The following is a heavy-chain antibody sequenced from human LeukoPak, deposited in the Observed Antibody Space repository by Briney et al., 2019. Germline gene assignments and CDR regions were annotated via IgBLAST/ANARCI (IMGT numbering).Heavy chain of an antibody. Sequence: PSETLSLTCGVSGYSISSGYYWGWIRQPPGKGLEWIGTIYHNGGTFYNSSLKSRVTVSVDTLKNQFSLKVNSVTAADTAVYYCARHSGSTGLDYWGQGTLVTVSS. J-gene: IGHJ4*02. CDR1: GYSISSGYY. D-gene: IGHD1-26*01. V-gene: IGHV4-38-2*01. CDR3: ARHSGSTGLDY. CDR2: IYHNGGT.